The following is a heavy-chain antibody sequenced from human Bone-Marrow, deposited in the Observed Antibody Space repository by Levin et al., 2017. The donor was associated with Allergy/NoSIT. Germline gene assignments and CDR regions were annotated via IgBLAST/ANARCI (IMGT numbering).Heavy chain of an antibody. J-gene: IGHJ1*01. CDR1: GLTFKNAK. CDR2: IKSNADGGTR. V-gene: IGHV3-15*01. CDR3: STDRD. Sequence: GGSLRLSCAVSGLTFKNAKMNWVRRAPGKGLEWVGRIKSNADGGTRDYATPVKGRFTISRDDSKDSVYLHMSNLKTEDSGVYYCSTDRDWGQGTLVSVSS.